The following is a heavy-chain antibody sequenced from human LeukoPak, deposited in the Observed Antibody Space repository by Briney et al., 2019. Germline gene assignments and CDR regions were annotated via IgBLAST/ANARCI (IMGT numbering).Heavy chain of an antibody. V-gene: IGHV1-46*01. CDR2: ITTSGGST. Sequence: ASVKVSCKASGYTFTSFYMHWVRQAPGQGLEWMGIITTSGGSTNYAQNFQGRVTMTRDTSTSTVYMELTSLGSEDTAVYYCARVRTIAAVGPDFDFWGQGTLVTVSS. CDR1: GYTFTSFY. J-gene: IGHJ4*02. D-gene: IGHD6-13*01. CDR3: ARVRTIAAVGPDFDF.